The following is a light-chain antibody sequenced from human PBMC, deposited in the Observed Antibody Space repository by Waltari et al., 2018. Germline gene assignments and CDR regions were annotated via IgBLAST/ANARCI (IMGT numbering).Light chain of an antibody. CDR1: SSNIETYY. V-gene: IGLV1-51*01. J-gene: IGLJ2*01. CDR2: DNS. Sequence: QSVLTQPPSVSGAPGQKVTISCSGTSSNIETYYVSWYQQFPGTAPKLLIYDNSERPSGVPDRFSGSQSGTSASLDITGLQTGDEADYYCGTWDSGLTTMIFGGGTRLTV. CDR3: GTWDSGLTTMI.